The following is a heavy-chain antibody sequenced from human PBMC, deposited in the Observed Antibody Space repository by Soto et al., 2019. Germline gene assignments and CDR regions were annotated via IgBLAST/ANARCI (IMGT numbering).Heavy chain of an antibody. J-gene: IGHJ6*03. Sequence: DVQLLESGGGLVQWGGSLRLSCVISGFTFSTYGMTWVRQAPGKGLEWVSYGGSGGSRDYAESVKSRFTISRDNSKNTLSLEMNSLRSEDTATYYCVKFRGRAYPYYYMDVWGNGTTVTVSS. CDR3: VKFRGRAYPYYYMDV. V-gene: IGHV3-23*01. D-gene: IGHD3-10*01. CDR2: GGSGGSR. CDR1: GFTFSTYG.